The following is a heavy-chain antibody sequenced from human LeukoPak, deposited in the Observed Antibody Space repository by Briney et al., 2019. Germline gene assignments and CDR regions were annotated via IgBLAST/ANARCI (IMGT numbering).Heavy chain of an antibody. J-gene: IGHJ3*02. CDR2: IYHSGST. CDR3: ARHPKGPGTHDAFDI. CDR1: GGSFSGYY. D-gene: IGHD3-10*01. V-gene: IGHV4-38-2*01. Sequence: SETLSLTCAVYGGSFSGYYWGWIRQPPGKGLEWIGSIYHSGSTYYNPSLKSRVTISVDTSKNQFSLKLSSVTAADTAVYYCARHPKGPGTHDAFDIWGQGTMVTVSS.